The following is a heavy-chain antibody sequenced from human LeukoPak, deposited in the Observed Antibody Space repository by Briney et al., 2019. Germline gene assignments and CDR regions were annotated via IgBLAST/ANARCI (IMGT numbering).Heavy chain of an antibody. CDR1: GGSFSGYY. CDR3: ARERSMRAAAGGERYFDY. CDR2: INHSGST. J-gene: IGHJ4*02. Sequence: PSETLSLTCAVYGGSFSGYYWSWIRQPPGKGLEWIGEINHSGSTNYNPSLKSRVTISVDTSKNQFSLKLSSVTAADTAVYYCARERSMRAAAGGERYFDYWGQGTLVTVSS. D-gene: IGHD6-13*01. V-gene: IGHV4-34*01.